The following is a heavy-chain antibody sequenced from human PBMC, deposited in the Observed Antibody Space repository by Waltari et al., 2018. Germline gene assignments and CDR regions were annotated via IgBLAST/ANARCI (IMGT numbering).Heavy chain of an antibody. J-gene: IGHJ6*02. V-gene: IGHV3-30*04. Sequence: QMQLVESGGGVVQPGGSLRLSCAASGFTFSGYSMYWGRQAPGKGLEWVTLIANDGSSIHYADSVKARVFISRDNSKNALYLQLNSLRTDDTAVYYCARGDYGMDVWGQGTTVTVSS. CDR1: GFTFSGYS. CDR2: IANDGSSI. CDR3: ARGDYGMDV.